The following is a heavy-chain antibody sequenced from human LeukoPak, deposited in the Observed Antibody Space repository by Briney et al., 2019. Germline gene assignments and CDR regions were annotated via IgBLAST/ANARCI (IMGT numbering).Heavy chain of an antibody. CDR3: AKNELTGYYNWFDP. D-gene: IGHD3-9*01. CDR2: ISSGTSYI. V-gene: IGHV3-21*01. CDR1: GFPFSSYS. Sequence: GGSLRLSCAASGFPFSSYSMNWVRQAPGKGLEWVSSISSGTSYIYYADSVKGRFTISRDNAKNSLYLQMNSLRAEDTAVYYCAKNELTGYYNWFDPWGQGTLVTVSS. J-gene: IGHJ5*02.